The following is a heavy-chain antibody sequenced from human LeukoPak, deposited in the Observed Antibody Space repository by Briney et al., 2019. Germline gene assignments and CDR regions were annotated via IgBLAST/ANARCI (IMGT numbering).Heavy chain of an antibody. Sequence: ASVKVSCKASGYTFTSYGISWVRQAPGQGLEWMGWISAYNGNTNYAQKLQGRVTMTTDTSTSTAYMELRSLRSDDTAVYYCARDWDGSGSFVNFNWFDPWGQGTLVTVSS. CDR1: GYTFTSYG. CDR2: ISAYNGNT. D-gene: IGHD3-10*01. CDR3: ARDWDGSGSFVNFNWFDP. J-gene: IGHJ5*02. V-gene: IGHV1-18*01.